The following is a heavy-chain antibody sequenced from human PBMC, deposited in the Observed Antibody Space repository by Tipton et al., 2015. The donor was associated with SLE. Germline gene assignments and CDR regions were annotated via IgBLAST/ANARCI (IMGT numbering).Heavy chain of an antibody. CDR1: GFTFSSYG. CDR3: ARAHYDFRSYNLDY. D-gene: IGHD3-3*01. CDR2: IRYDGSNK. V-gene: IGHV3-30*02. J-gene: IGHJ4*02. Sequence: GSLRLSCAASGFTFSSYGMHWVRQAPGKGLEWVAFIRYDGSNKYYADSVKGRFTISRDNSKNTLYLQMNSLRAEDTAVYYCARAHYDFRSYNLDYWGQGTLVTVSS.